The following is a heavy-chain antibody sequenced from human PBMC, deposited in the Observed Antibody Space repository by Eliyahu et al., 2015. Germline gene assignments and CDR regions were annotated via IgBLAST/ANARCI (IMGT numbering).Heavy chain of an antibody. CDR3: ARDLAFGIQLWLKEENDY. V-gene: IGHV3-48*01. Sequence: ESGGGLVQPGGSLRLSCAASGFTFSSYSMNWVRQAPGKGLEWVSYISSSSSTIYYADSVKGRFTISRDNAKNSLYLQMNSLRAEDTAVYYCARDLAFGIQLWLKEENDYWGQGTLVTVSS. CDR1: GFTFSSYS. J-gene: IGHJ4*02. CDR2: ISSSSSTI. D-gene: IGHD5-18*01.